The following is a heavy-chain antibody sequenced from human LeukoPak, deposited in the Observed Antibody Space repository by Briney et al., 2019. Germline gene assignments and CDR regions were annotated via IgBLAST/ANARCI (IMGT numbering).Heavy chain of an antibody. CDR1: GFTFSSYA. Sequence: GGSLRLSCAASGFTFSSYAMSWVRQAPGKGLEWVSSISGSGGRTYYADSVKGRFTISRDNSKNTLYLQMNSLRAEDTAVYYCAKMPVVVPGAFDIWGQGTMVAVSS. D-gene: IGHD2-15*01. CDR2: ISGSGGRT. V-gene: IGHV3-23*01. J-gene: IGHJ3*02. CDR3: AKMPVVVPGAFDI.